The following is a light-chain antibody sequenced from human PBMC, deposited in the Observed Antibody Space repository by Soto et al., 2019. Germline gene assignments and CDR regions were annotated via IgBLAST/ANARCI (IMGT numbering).Light chain of an antibody. V-gene: IGKV1-39*01. CDR3: RQRDSTPYT. Sequence: DIQMTQSPSSLSASVGDRVTITCRASQTISTYLNWYQQKPGKAPRLLIYDASSLLSGVPSRCSSSGSGTDFTLIIASRQPDDFFAYYFRQRDSTPYTFGQGTKVDIK. CDR2: DAS. CDR1: QTISTY. J-gene: IGKJ2*01.